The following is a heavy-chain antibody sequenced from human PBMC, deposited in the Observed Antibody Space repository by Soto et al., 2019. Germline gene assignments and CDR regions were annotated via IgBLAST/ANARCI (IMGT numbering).Heavy chain of an antibody. V-gene: IGHV3-53*01. D-gene: IGHD6-13*01. CDR2: IYSGGST. CDR1: GFTVSSNY. CDR3: ARDEIAAAGTWYIDY. Sequence: GGSLRLSCAASGFTVSSNYMSWVRQAPGKGLEWVSVIYSGGSTYYADSVKGRFTISRDNSKNTLYLQMNSLRAEDTAVYYCARDEIAAAGTWYIDYWGQGTLVTVSS. J-gene: IGHJ4*02.